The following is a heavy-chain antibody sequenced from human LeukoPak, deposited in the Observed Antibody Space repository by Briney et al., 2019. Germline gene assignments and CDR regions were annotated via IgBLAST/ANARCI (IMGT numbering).Heavy chain of an antibody. CDR2: ISGSGGST. D-gene: IGHD2-2*01. CDR1: GFTMRTYG. Sequence: GGSLRLSCAASGFTMRTYGMSWVRQAPGKGLEWVSAISGSGGSTYYADSVKGRFTISRDNSKNTLYLQMNSLRAEDTAVYYCAREGGIVVVPAAKNWFDPWGQGTLVTVSS. CDR3: AREGGIVVVPAAKNWFDP. J-gene: IGHJ5*02. V-gene: IGHV3-23*01.